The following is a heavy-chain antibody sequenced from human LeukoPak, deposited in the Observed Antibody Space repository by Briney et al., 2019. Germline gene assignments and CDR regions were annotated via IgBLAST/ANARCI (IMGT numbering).Heavy chain of an antibody. J-gene: IGHJ6*03. V-gene: IGHV3-21*01. CDR1: GYTFIGDN. CDR2: ISSSSSYI. Sequence: GGTLRLSCAAPGYTFIGDNIKWVRPAPPQGLEWVSSISSSSSYIYDADSVKGRFTIARDNAKNSLYLQMNSLRAEDTAVYYCARAARPSYYYYMDVWGKGTTVTVSS. CDR3: ARAARPSYYYYMDV. D-gene: IGHD6-6*01.